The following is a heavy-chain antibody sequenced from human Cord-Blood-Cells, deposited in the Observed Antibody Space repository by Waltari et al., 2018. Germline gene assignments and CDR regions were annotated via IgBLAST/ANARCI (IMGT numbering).Heavy chain of an antibody. J-gene: IGHJ4*02. Sequence: QVQLVQSGAEVKKPGSSVKVSCKASGGTFSTYAISWVRQDPGQGLEGRGRSIPILVIANYAQKFQGRVTITADKSTSTAYMGLSSLRSEDTAVYYCAREEIAAAGRVDYWGQGTLVTVSS. D-gene: IGHD6-13*01. CDR3: AREEIAAAGRVDY. CDR2: SIPILVIA. CDR1: GGTFSTYA. V-gene: IGHV1-69*09.